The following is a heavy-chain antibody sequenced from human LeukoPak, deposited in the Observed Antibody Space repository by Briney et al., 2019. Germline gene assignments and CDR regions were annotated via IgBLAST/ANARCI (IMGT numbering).Heavy chain of an antibody. J-gene: IGHJ5*02. D-gene: IGHD6-13*01. Sequence: SETLSLTCAVYGGSFSGYYWSWIRQPPGKGLEWIGEINHSGSTNYNPSLKSRVTISVDTSKNQFSLKLSSVTAADTAVYYCARGGGEDIAAAGTNLDNWFDPWGQGTLVTVSS. CDR1: GGSFSGYY. CDR3: ARGGGEDIAAAGTNLDNWFDP. CDR2: INHSGST. V-gene: IGHV4-34*01.